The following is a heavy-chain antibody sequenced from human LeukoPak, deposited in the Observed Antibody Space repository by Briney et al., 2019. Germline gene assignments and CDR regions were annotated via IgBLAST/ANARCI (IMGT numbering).Heavy chain of an antibody. CDR3: ARDYYDFWSGYYNVLAY. D-gene: IGHD3-3*01. J-gene: IGHJ4*02. V-gene: IGHV1-2*02. Sequence: APVKVSCKASGYTFTGYYMHWVRQAPGQGLEWMGWINPNSGGTNYAQKFQGRVTMTRDTSISTAYMELSRLRSDDTAVYYCARDYYDFWSGYYNVLAYWGQGTLVTVSS. CDR1: GYTFTGYY. CDR2: INPNSGGT.